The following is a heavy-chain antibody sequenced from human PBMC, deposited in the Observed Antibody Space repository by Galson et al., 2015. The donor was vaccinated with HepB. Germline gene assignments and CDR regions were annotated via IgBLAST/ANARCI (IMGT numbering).Heavy chain of an antibody. V-gene: IGHV3-33*01. Sequence: SLRLSCAASGFTFSSYGMHWVRQAPGKGLEWVAVIWYDGSNKYYADSVKGRFTISRDNSKNTLYLQMNSLRAEDTAVYYCARVFGSGWAYYYGMDVWGQGTAVTVSS. D-gene: IGHD6-19*01. J-gene: IGHJ6*02. CDR2: IWYDGSNK. CDR1: GFTFSSYG. CDR3: ARVFGSGWAYYYGMDV.